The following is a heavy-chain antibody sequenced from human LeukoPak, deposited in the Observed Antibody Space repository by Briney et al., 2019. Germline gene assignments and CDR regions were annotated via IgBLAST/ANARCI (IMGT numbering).Heavy chain of an antibody. CDR1: GYTFTTYA. D-gene: IGHD2-15*01. V-gene: IGHV1-18*01. Sequence: ASVKVSCKASGYTFTTYAVSWVRQAPGQGLEWMGWISVYDGDTIYSQRLQGRVTMTTDTSTSTAYMELRSLTSDDTAIYYCARESYCSGGSCYVDYWGQGTLVTVSS. CDR2: ISVYDGDT. J-gene: IGHJ4*02. CDR3: ARESYCSGGSCYVDY.